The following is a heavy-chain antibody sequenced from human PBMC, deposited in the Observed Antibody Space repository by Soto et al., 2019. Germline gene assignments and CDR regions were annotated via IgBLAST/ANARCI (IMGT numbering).Heavy chain of an antibody. CDR2: IYYSGST. Sequence: SETLSLTCTVSGGSISSGGYYWSWIRQHPGKGLEWIGYIYYSGSTYYNPSLKSRVTISVDTSKNQFSLKLSSVTAADTAVYYCARQVSGNPNMYYFDYWGQGTLVTVSS. CDR1: GGSISSGGYY. D-gene: IGHD1-1*01. V-gene: IGHV4-31*03. J-gene: IGHJ4*02. CDR3: ARQVSGNPNMYYFDY.